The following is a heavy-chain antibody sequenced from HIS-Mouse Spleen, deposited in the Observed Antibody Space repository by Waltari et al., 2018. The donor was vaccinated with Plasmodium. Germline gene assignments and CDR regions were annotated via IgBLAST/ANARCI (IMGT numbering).Heavy chain of an antibody. Sequence: EVQLVESGGGLVQPGGSLRLSCAASGVTFGSYWMSWVRKALGKGLEWVANIKQDGSEKYYVDSVKGRFTISRDNAKNSLYLQMNSLRAEDTAVYYCASSWYWYFDLWGRGTLVTVSS. J-gene: IGHJ2*01. D-gene: IGHD6-13*01. CDR3: ASSWYWYFDL. CDR1: GVTFGSYW. CDR2: IKQDGSEK. V-gene: IGHV3-7*01.